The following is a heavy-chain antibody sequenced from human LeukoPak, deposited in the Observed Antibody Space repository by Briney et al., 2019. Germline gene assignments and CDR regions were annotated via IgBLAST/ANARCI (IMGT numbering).Heavy chain of an antibody. J-gene: IGHJ5*02. Sequence: ASVKVSCKASGDTFTGYYMHWVRQAPGQGLEWMGRINPNSGGTNYAQKFQGRVTMTRGTSIDTAYMELSSVTSGDTAVYYCTRGTPWFDPWGQGTLVTVSS. V-gene: IGHV1-2*06. CDR3: TRGTPWFDP. D-gene: IGHD4-23*01. CDR1: GDTFTGYY. CDR2: INPNSGGT.